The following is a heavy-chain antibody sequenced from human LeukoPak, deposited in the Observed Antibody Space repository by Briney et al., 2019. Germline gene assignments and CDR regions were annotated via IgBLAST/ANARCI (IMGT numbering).Heavy chain of an antibody. Sequence: GGSLRLSCAASGFTFSSYAMSWVRQAPGKGLEWVSATSGSAGSTYYADSVKGRFTISRDNSKNTLYLQMSSLRAEDTAVYYCSKEGSGSYYYMDVWGKGTTVTVSS. CDR1: GFTFSSYA. D-gene: IGHD1-26*01. CDR3: SKEGSGSYYYMDV. V-gene: IGHV3-23*01. J-gene: IGHJ6*03. CDR2: TSGSAGST.